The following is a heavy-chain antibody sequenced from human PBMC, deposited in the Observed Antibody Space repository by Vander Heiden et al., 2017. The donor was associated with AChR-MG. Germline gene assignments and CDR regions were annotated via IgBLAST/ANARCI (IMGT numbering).Heavy chain of an antibody. D-gene: IGHD5-18*01. CDR3: ARGHSYGSRGKNREDYYYYYMDV. V-gene: IGHV4-34*01. CDR1: GGSFCCSY. CDR2: INHSGST. J-gene: IGHJ6*03. Sequence: QVQLQQWGAGLLKPSETLSLTCAVYGGSFCCSYWSWLRQTTGKGLEWSGEINHSGSTNYNPYLKSRVTISVDTSKNQFSLKRSSVTAADTAVYYCARGHSYGSRGKNREDYYYYYMDVWGKGTTVTVSS.